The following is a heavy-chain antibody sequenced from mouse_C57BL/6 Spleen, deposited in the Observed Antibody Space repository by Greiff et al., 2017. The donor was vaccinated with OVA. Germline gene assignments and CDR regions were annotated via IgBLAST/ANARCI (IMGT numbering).Heavy chain of an antibody. CDR1: GFSLTSYG. CDR2: IWRGGST. J-gene: IGHJ4*01. D-gene: IGHD1-1*01. V-gene: IGHV2-5*01. Sequence: VKLVESGPGLVQPSQSLSITCTVSGFSLTSYGVHWVRQSPGKGLEWLGVIWRGGSTDYNAAFMSRLSITKDNSKSQVFFKMNSLQADDTAIYYCAKNYYYGSSYEGAMDYWGQGTSVTVSS. CDR3: AKNYYYGSSYEGAMDY.